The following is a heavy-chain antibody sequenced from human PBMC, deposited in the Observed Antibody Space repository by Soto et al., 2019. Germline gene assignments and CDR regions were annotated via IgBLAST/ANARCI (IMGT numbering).Heavy chain of an antibody. V-gene: IGHV1-46*03. D-gene: IGHD6-25*01. J-gene: IGHJ4*02. CDR1: GYTLTNFY. CDR2: INPNGGST. Sequence: QVQLVQSGAEVKKPGASVKVSCKASGYTLTNFYIHWVRQAPGQGLEWMGIINPNGGSTNYAHNFQGRVTITRDTSTSTVYMDLSSLRSEDTAVYYCAIGLGSGVYWGRGTLVTV. CDR3: AIGLGSGVY.